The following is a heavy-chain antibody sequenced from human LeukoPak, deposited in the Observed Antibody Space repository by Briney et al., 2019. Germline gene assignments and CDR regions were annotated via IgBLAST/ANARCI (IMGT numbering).Heavy chain of an antibody. D-gene: IGHD2-21*02. CDR3: ASGFSLVTVPDY. V-gene: IGHV3-30-3*01. Sequence: GRSLRLSCAASGFTFSSYAMHWVRQAPGKGLEWVAVISYDGSNKYYADPMKGRFTISRDNSKNTLYLQMNSLRAEDTAVYYCASGFSLVTVPDYWGQGTLVTVSS. CDR2: ISYDGSNK. CDR1: GFTFSSYA. J-gene: IGHJ4*02.